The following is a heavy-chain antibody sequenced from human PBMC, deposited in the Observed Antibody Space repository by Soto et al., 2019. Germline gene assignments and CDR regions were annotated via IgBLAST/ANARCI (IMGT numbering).Heavy chain of an antibody. Sequence: QVHLVQSGAEVKKPGSSVKVSCKASGVSFNSYVISWVRQAPGQGLEWMGAIIPILGTTNYAQNFQGRGTITADASTSTAYMEVNSLRSEDTAVYYCARSIVSKYNYVYGMDVWGQGTTVSVSS. V-gene: IGHV1-69*01. D-gene: IGHD3-10*02. CDR1: GVSFNSYV. CDR3: ARSIVSKYNYVYGMDV. J-gene: IGHJ6*02. CDR2: IIPILGTT.